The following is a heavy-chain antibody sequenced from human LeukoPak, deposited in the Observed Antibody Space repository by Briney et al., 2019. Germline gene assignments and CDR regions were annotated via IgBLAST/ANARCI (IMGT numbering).Heavy chain of an antibody. CDR3: ARAMLTTTVTTAAFDY. CDR2: INAGNGNT. V-gene: IGHV1-3*01. D-gene: IGHD4-17*01. J-gene: IGHJ4*02. CDR1: GYTFTSYA. Sequence: ASVKVSCKASGYTFTSYAMHWVRQAPGQRLEWMGWINAGNGNTKYSQEFQGRVTMTTDTSTSTAYMELRSLRSDDTAVYYCARAMLTTTVTTAAFDYWGQGTLVTVSS.